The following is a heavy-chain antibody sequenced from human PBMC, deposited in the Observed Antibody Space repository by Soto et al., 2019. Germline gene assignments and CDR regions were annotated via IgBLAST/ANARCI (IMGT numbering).Heavy chain of an antibody. Sequence: PSETLSLTXTVSGGSISSGDYYWSWIRQPPGKGLEWIGYIYYSGSTYYNPSLKSRVTISVDTSKNQFSLKLSSVTAADTAVYYCARDSRYCSSTSCYTVVGGYYYYGMDVWGQGTTVTVSS. J-gene: IGHJ6*02. CDR1: GGSISSGDYY. V-gene: IGHV4-30-4*01. CDR3: ARDSRYCSSTSCYTVVGGYYYYGMDV. CDR2: IYYSGST. D-gene: IGHD2-2*02.